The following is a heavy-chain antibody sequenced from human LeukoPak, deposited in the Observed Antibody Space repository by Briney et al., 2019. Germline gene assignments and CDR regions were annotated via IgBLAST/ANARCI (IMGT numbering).Heavy chain of an antibody. J-gene: IGHJ4*02. CDR1: GFTFSSYG. V-gene: IGHV3-30*03. Sequence: PGGSLRLSCAASGFTFSSYGMHWVRQAPGKGLEWVAVISYDGSNKYYADSVKGRFTISRDNSKNTLYLQMNSLRAEDTAVYYCAGGLPTPFDYWGQGTLVTVSS. D-gene: IGHD5-18*01. CDR2: ISYDGSNK. CDR3: AGGLPTPFDY.